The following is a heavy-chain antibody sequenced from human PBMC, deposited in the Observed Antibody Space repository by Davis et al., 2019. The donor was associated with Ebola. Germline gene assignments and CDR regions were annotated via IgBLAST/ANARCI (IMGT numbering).Heavy chain of an antibody. D-gene: IGHD2-15*01. V-gene: IGHV3-11*06. CDR1: GFTSSDYY. CDR2: ISSSSSYT. CDR3: ARDVVVVAARLFDY. J-gene: IGHJ4*02. Sequence: GESLKTPCAALGFTSSDYYMSWLRQAPGKGLEWVSYISSSSSYTNYADSVKGRFTISRDNAKNSLYLQMNSLRAEDTAVYYCARDVVVVAARLFDYWGQGTLVTVSS.